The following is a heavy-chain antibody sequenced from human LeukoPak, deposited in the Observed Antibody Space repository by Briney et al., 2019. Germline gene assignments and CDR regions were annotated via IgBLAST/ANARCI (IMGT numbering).Heavy chain of an antibody. CDR2: LSGTGSGT. D-gene: IGHD5-12*01. Sequence: GGSLRLSCAASGFTFSSYAMTWVRQAPGKGLEWVSALSGTGSGTDYADSVKGRFTVSRDNSKNTLYLQMNSLRADDTAVYYCAIGYSGYDYFDYWGQGTLVTVSS. J-gene: IGHJ4*02. V-gene: IGHV3-23*01. CDR1: GFTFSSYA. CDR3: AIGYSGYDYFDY.